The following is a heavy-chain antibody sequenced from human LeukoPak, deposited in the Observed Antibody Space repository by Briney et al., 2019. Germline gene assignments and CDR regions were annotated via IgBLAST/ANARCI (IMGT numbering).Heavy chain of an antibody. D-gene: IGHD3-10*01. CDR1: GYSFTSHY. CDR3: ARDTQLWFGESPIGYFDY. Sequence: ASVKVSCKASGYSFTSHYMHWVRQAPGQGLEWMGLINPSGGSTSYAQKFQGRVTMTRDTSTSTVYMELSSLRSEDTAVYYCARDTQLWFGESPIGYFDYWSQGTLVTVSS. J-gene: IGHJ4*02. V-gene: IGHV1-46*01. CDR2: INPSGGST.